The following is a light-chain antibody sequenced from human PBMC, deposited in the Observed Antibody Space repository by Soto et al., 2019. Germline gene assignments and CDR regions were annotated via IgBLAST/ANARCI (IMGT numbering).Light chain of an antibody. J-gene: IGKJ1*01. CDR3: QHYNSYSEA. CDR1: QTISSW. Sequence: DIRMTQSRSTLSGSVGYRVTVTCRASQTISSWLAWYQQKPGKAPKLLIYQASTLKSGVPSRFSGSGSGTEFTLTISSLQPDDFATYYCQHYNSYSEAFGQGTNVDIK. CDR2: QAS. V-gene: IGKV1-5*03.